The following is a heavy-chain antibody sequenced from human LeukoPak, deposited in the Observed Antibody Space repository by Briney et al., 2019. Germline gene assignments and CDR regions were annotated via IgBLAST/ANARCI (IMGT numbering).Heavy chain of an antibody. CDR2: IYPGDSDT. CDR1: SXTXYW. D-gene: IGHD6-19*01. Sequence: SXTXYWIGWVRQMPGKGLEWMGIIYPGDSDTRYSPSFRGQVTISADKSFNTAYLQWTSLQASDSAMYFCARLGISGWYGFDLWGPGTLVTVSS. CDR3: ARLGISGWYGFDL. V-gene: IGHV5-51*01. J-gene: IGHJ4*02.